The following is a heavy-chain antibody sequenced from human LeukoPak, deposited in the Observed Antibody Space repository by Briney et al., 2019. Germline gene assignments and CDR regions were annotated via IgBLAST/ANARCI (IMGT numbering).Heavy chain of an antibody. J-gene: IGHJ4*02. D-gene: IGHD4-17*01. CDR1: GGSISSGDYY. CDR3: ARFGDQTNFDY. V-gene: IGHV4-30-4*01. CDR2: IYYSGST. Sequence: SQTLSLTCTVSGGSISSGDYYWSWIRQPPGKGLEWIGYIYYSGSTYYNPSLKSRVTISVGTSKNQFSLKLSSVTAADTAVYYCARFGDQTNFDYWGQGTLVTVSS.